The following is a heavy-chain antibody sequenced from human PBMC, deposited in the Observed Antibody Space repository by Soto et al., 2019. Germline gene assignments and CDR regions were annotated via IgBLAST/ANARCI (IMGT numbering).Heavy chain of an antibody. D-gene: IGHD3-10*01. CDR1: GGSFSGYY. Sequence: SETLSLTCAVYGGSFSGYYWSWIRQPPGKGLEWIGEINHSGSTNYNPSLKSRVTISVDTSKNQFSLKLSSVTAADTAVYYCARAQHYYGSRSYSPWIDYWGQGTLVTVSS. J-gene: IGHJ4*02. CDR2: INHSGST. V-gene: IGHV4-34*01. CDR3: ARAQHYYGSRSYSPWIDY.